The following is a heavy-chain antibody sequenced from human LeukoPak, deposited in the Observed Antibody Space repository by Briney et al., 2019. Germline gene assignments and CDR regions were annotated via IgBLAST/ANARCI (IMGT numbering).Heavy chain of an antibody. CDR1: GGSFSGYY. D-gene: IGHD3-22*01. CDR3: ARGKKYYYDSSGYYDTGAFDI. CDR2: INHSGST. V-gene: IGHV4-34*01. Sequence: SETLSLTCAVYGGSFSGYYWSWIRQPPGKGLEWIGEINHSGSTNYNPSLKSRVTISVDTSKNQFSLKLSSVTAADTAVYYCARGKKYYYDSSGYYDTGAFDIWGQGTMVTVSS. J-gene: IGHJ3*02.